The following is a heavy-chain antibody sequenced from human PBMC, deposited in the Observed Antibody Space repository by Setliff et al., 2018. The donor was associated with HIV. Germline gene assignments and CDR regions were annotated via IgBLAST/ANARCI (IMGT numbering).Heavy chain of an antibody. CDR1: GYTFTNYG. CDR3: ARDVGGFDY. J-gene: IGHJ4*02. Sequence: SVKVSCKASGYTFTNYGLSWVRQAPGQGLEWMGGIMPIFGTANYAQKFQGRVTIIADASTNTVNMELSSLRSEDTAVYYCARDVGGFDYWGQGTLVTVSS. CDR2: IMPIFGTA. V-gene: IGHV1-69*13.